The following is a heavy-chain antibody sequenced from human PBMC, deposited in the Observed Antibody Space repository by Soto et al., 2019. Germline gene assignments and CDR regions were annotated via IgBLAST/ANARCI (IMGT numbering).Heavy chain of an antibody. J-gene: IGHJ4*02. CDR1: GDSVSSTSTA. V-gene: IGHV6-1*01. D-gene: IGHD6-19*01. CDR3: ARGSYYSGWV. Sequence: QVQLQQSGPGLVQPSQTLPLTCAISGDSVSSTSTAWSWIRQSPSRGLEWLGRTYYRSNWYTDYAVSVKSRITISPDTSKNQFSLQLNSVTPEDTAVYYCARGSYYSGWVWGQGTLVTVSS. CDR2: TYYRSNWYT.